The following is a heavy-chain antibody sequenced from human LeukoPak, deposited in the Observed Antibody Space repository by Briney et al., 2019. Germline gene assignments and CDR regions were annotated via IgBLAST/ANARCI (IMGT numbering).Heavy chain of an antibody. CDR1: GGSISSYY. J-gene: IGHJ6*03. CDR3: ARHAIVVVPAAMNYYYYYYMDV. V-gene: IGHV4-34*01. CDR2: INHSGST. D-gene: IGHD2-2*01. Sequence: SETLSLTCTVSGGSISSYYWSWIRQPPGKGLEWIGEINHSGSTNYNPSLKSRVTISVDTSKNQFSLKLSSVTAADTAVYYCARHAIVVVPAAMNYYYYYYMDVWGKGTTVTISS.